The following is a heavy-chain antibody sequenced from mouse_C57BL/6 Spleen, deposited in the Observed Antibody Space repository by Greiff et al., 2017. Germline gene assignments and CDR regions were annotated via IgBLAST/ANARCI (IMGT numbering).Heavy chain of an antibody. Sequence: QVQLKQPGTELVKPGASVKLSCKASGYTFTSYWMHWVKQRPGQGLEWIGNINPSNGGTNYNEKFKSEATLTVDKSSSTAYMQLSSLTSEDSAVYYCARGGGYGNYFDYWGQGTTLTVSS. CDR1: GYTFTSYW. J-gene: IGHJ2*01. CDR2: INPSNGGT. D-gene: IGHD2-1*01. V-gene: IGHV1-53*01. CDR3: ARGGGYGNYFDY.